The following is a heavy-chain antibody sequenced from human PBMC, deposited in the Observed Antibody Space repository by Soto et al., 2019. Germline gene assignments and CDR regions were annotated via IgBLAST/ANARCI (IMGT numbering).Heavy chain of an antibody. CDR3: AKEAILLIYHGMDV. Sequence: PGGSLRLSCAASGFAFRNYGMHRVRQAPGKGLDWVAVISYDGSNKYYADSVKGRFTISRDKSKNTMYLQINSLRVEETAVYYCAKEAILLIYHGMDVWRQGTRVTVSS. V-gene: IGHV3-30*18. J-gene: IGHJ6*02. CDR1: GFAFRNYG. CDR2: ISYDGSNK. D-gene: IGHD2-8*01.